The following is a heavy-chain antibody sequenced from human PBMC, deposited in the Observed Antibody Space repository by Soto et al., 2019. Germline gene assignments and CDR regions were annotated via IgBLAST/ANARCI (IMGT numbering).Heavy chain of an antibody. J-gene: IGHJ6*02. D-gene: IGHD2-2*01. CDR1: GGSISSYY. CDR2: IYYSGST. Sequence: SETLSLTCTVSGGSISSYYWSWIRQPPGKGLEWIGYIYYSGSTKYNPSLKSRVTISVDTSKNQFSLKLSSVTAADTAVYYCAGAKSSIRSMDVWGQGTPVSVS. V-gene: IGHV4-59*01. CDR3: AGAKSSIRSMDV.